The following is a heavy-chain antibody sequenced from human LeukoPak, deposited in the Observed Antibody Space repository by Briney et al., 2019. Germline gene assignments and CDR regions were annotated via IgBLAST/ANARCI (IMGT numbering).Heavy chain of an antibody. V-gene: IGHV3-21*05. Sequence: GGSLRLSCAASGFTFSSYAMHWVRQAPGKGPELVSYISPSGSSIFYVDSVKGRFTISRDNAKNSLYLQMNSLRAEDTAVYYCAKDEHYYDSSGYYVYWGQGTLVTVSS. J-gene: IGHJ4*02. CDR1: GFTFSSYA. CDR2: ISPSGSSI. D-gene: IGHD3-22*01. CDR3: AKDEHYYDSSGYYVY.